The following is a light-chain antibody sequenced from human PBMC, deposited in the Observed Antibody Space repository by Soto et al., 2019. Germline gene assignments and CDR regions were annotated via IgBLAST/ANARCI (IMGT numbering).Light chain of an antibody. CDR3: QQYYSYPHT. V-gene: IGKV1-8*01. J-gene: IGKJ1*01. CDR1: QGISSY. CDR2: AAS. Sequence: AIRMTQSPSSFSASTGDRVTITCRASQGISSYLAWYQQKPGKAPKLLIYAASTLQSGVPSRFSGSGSGTDFTPTIRCLKTADFATYACQQYYSYPHTFGQETKVEIK.